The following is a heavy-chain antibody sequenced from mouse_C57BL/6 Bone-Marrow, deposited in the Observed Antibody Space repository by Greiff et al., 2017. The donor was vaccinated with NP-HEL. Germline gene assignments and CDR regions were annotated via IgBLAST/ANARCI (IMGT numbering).Heavy chain of an antibody. V-gene: IGHV1-64*01. D-gene: IGHD2-2*01. CDR1: GYTFTSYW. J-gene: IGHJ1*03. CDR2: IHPNSGST. Sequence: VQLQQPGAELVKPGASVKLSCKASGYTFTSYWMHWVKQRPGQGLEWIGMIHPNSGSTNYNEKFKSKATLTVDKSSSTAYMQLSSLTSEDSAVYYCARWRWLRRYFDVWGTGTTVTVSS. CDR3: ARWRWLRRYFDV.